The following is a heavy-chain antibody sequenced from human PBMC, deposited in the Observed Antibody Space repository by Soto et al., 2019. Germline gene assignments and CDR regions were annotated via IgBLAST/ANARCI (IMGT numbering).Heavy chain of an antibody. CDR3: ARLSSRDKYYYYGMDV. V-gene: IGHV4-39*01. CDR1: GGSISSSSYY. D-gene: IGHD2-15*01. Sequence: PSETLSLTCTVSGGSISSSSYYWGWIRQPPGKGLEWIGSIYYSGSTYYNPSLKSRVTISVDTSKNQFSLKLSSVTAADTAVYYCARLSSRDKYYYYGMDVWGQGTTVTVSS. J-gene: IGHJ6*02. CDR2: IYYSGST.